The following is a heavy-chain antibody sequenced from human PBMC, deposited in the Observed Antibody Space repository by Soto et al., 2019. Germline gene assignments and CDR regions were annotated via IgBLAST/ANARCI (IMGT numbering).Heavy chain of an antibody. J-gene: IGHJ6*02. D-gene: IGHD1-26*01. CDR1: CGSISSGDYY. CDR2: IYYSGST. V-gene: IGHV4-30-4*01. Sequence: RSLTCTVSCGSISSGDYYWSWIRQPPGKGLEWIGYIYYSGSTYYNPSLKSRVTISVDTSKNQFSLKLSSVTAADTAVHYCARDESYGAYYDGMRVWGQGATVTVSS. CDR3: ARDESYGAYYDGMRV.